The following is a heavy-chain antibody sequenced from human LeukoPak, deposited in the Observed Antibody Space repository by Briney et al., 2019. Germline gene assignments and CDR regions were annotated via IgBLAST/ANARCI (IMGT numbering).Heavy chain of an antibody. CDR3: ARDREWDLQFLRYFDY. D-gene: IGHD1-26*01. V-gene: IGHV4-61*01. CDR2: IYYSGST. J-gene: IGHJ4*02. CDR1: GGSVSSVSYY. Sequence: SETLSLICTVSGGSVSSVSYYWSWIRQPPGKGLEWIGYIYYSGSTNYNPSLESRVTISVDTSKNQFSLHLSSVTAADTAVYYCARDREWDLQFLRYFDYWGQGTLVTVSS.